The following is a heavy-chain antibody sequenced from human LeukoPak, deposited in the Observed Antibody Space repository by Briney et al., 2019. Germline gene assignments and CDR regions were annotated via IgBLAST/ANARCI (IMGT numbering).Heavy chain of an antibody. V-gene: IGHV3-48*03. J-gene: IGHJ4*02. CDR2: ISSSGSTI. Sequence: GGSLRLSCAASGFTFSSYEMNWVRQAPGKGLEWVSYISSSGSTIYNADSVKGRFTISRDNAKNSLYLQMNSLRAEDTAVYYCARVDTSSWFFDYWGQGTLVTVSA. CDR1: GFTFSSYE. CDR3: ARVDTSSWFFDY. D-gene: IGHD6-13*01.